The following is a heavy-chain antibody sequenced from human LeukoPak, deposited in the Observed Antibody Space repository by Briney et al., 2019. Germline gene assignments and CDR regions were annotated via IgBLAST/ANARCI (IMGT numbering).Heavy chain of an antibody. Sequence: KSGGSLRLFCAASGFTLSDYYMSWIRQAPGKGLEWVSYSSSSGSTIYYADSVKGRFAISRDNAKNSLYLQMNSLRAEDAAVYYCARRRDFIDCWGHGTLVTVSS. CDR3: ARRRDFIDC. CDR1: GFTLSDYY. V-gene: IGHV3-11*01. CDR2: SSSSGSTI. D-gene: IGHD3/OR15-3a*01. J-gene: IGHJ4*01.